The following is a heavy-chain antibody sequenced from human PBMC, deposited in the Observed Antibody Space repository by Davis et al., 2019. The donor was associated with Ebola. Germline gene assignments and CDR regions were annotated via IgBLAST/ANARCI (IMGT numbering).Heavy chain of an antibody. CDR1: GFTFYRYE. Sequence: HTGGSLRLSCAASGFTFYRYEMNWVRQAPGKGLVWVSRINGAGTSTSYADYVRGRFTISRDNAKNTLYLQMDSLRAEDTAVYYCARGCGRDCQFYFDYWGRGTLVTVSS. CDR2: INGAGTST. J-gene: IGHJ4*02. CDR3: ARGCGRDCQFYFDY. D-gene: IGHD2-21*02. V-gene: IGHV3-74*01.